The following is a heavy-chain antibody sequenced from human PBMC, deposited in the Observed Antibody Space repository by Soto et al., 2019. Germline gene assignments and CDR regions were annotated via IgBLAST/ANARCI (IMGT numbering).Heavy chain of an antibody. CDR1: GYTLTSYG. Sequence: ASVKVSCKASGYTLTSYGISWVRQAPGQGLEWMGWISAYNGNTNYAQKLQGRVTMTTDTSTSTAYMELRSLRSDDTAVYYCARLQADPYDFWSGYYPHPTPDYWGQGTLVTVSS. CDR2: ISAYNGNT. J-gene: IGHJ4*02. CDR3: ARLQADPYDFWSGYYPHPTPDY. V-gene: IGHV1-18*01. D-gene: IGHD3-3*01.